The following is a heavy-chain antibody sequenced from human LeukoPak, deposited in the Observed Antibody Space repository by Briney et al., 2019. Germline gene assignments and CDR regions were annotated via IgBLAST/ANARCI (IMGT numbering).Heavy chain of an antibody. J-gene: IGHJ3*02. Sequence: PGGSLRLSCAASGFTFSSCEMNWVRQAPGKGLEWVSYISSSGSTIYYADSVKGRFTISRDNAKNSLYLQMNSLRAEDTAVYYCARGTGPPNAFDIWGQGTMVTVSS. CDR2: ISSSGSTI. CDR3: ARGTGPPNAFDI. V-gene: IGHV3-48*03. CDR1: GFTFSSCE.